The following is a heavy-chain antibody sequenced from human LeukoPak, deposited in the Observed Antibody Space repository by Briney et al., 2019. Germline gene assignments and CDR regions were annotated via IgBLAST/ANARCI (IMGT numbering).Heavy chain of an antibody. CDR3: ARSIRARYYMDV. CDR2: INSDGGST. V-gene: IGHV3-74*01. J-gene: IGHJ6*03. CDR1: GFTFSSYW. Sequence: GGSLRLSCAASGFTFSSYWMHWVRQAPGKGLVWVSRINSDGGSTSYADSVKGRFTISRDNAKNTLYLQMNSLRAEDTAVYYCARSIRARYYMDVWGKGTTVTVSS.